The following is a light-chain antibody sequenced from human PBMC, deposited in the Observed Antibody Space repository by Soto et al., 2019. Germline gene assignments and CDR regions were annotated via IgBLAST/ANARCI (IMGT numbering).Light chain of an antibody. Sequence: EIVLTQSPGTLSLSPGERATLSCRASQSVSSSYLAWYQQKHGQAPRLLIYGASSRATGIPDRFSGSGSGTDFPLTISRLEPEDFAVYYCQQYGSSPPITFGQGTRLEIK. V-gene: IGKV3-20*01. CDR2: GAS. CDR1: QSVSSSY. CDR3: QQYGSSPPIT. J-gene: IGKJ5*01.